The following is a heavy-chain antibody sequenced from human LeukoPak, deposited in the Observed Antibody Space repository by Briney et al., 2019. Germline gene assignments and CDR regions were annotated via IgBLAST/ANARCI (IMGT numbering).Heavy chain of an antibody. Sequence: SGGSLSLSCAASGFTFSSYAMSWVRQAPGKGLEWVSAISGSGGSTYYADSVKGRFTISRDNSKNTLYLQMNSLRAEDTAVYYCAKESPTPYSSGWYHFDYWGQGTLVTVSS. CDR3: AKESPTPYSSGWYHFDY. J-gene: IGHJ4*02. D-gene: IGHD6-19*01. V-gene: IGHV3-23*01. CDR1: GFTFSSYA. CDR2: ISGSGGST.